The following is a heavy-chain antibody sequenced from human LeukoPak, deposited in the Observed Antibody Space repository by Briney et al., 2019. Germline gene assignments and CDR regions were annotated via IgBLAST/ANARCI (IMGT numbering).Heavy chain of an antibody. CDR3: ARGDYGELPFDY. CDR2: IYYSGST. CDR1: GGSISSSSYY. Sequence: ETLSLTCTVSGGSISSSSYYWGWIRQPPGKGLEWIGSIYYSGSTYYNPSLKSRVTISVDTSKNQFSLKLSSVTAADTAVYYCARGDYGELPFDYWGQGTLVTVSS. J-gene: IGHJ4*02. V-gene: IGHV4-39*07. D-gene: IGHD4-17*01.